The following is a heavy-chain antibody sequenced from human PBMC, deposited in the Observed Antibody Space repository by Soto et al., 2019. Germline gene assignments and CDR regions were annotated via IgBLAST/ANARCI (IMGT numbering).Heavy chain of an antibody. CDR1: GFTSDDYA. CDR3: LKDVMPGGADC. V-gene: IGHV3-9*02. D-gene: IGHD3-16*01. CDR2: IYWNSNRI. J-gene: IGHJ4*02. Sequence: EVKLVESGGGLVQPGRSLRLSCVASGFTSDDYAMHWVRQAPGKGLEWVAGIYWNSNRIDYGDSVKGRFTISRDHAEKSLYLQMNSLRPEDTAMYFCLKDVMPGGADCWGQGTLVTVSS.